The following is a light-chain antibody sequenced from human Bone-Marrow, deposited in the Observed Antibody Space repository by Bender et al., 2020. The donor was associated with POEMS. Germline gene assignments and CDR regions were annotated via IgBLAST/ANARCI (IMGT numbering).Light chain of an antibody. CDR2: DVS. J-gene: IGLJ1*01. V-gene: IGLV2-23*02. CDR3: CSYAGSSTYV. CDR1: SSDVGRYNY. Sequence: QSALTQPASVSGSPGQSITISCTGTSSDVGRYNYVTWFQQHPGKAPKVVIYDVSLRPSVVPDRFSGSKSGTSASLAITGLQAEDEADYYCCSYAGSSTYVFGTGTKVTVL.